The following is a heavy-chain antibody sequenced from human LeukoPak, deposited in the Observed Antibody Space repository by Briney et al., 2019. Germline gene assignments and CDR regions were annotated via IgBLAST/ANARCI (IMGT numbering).Heavy chain of an antibody. Sequence: SVKVSCKASGFTFTSSAVQWVRQARGQRLEWIGWIVVGSGNTNYAQKFQERVTITRDMSTSTAYMELSSLRSEDTAVYYCASTYSGSYSHYYYGMDVWGQGTTVTVSS. V-gene: IGHV1-58*01. D-gene: IGHD1-26*01. CDR1: GFTFTSSA. J-gene: IGHJ6*02. CDR2: IVVGSGNT. CDR3: ASTYSGSYSHYYYGMDV.